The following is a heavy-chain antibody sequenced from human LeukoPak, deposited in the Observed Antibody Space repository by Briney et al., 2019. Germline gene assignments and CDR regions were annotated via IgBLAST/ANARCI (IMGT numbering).Heavy chain of an antibody. V-gene: IGHV3-48*03. J-gene: IGHJ4*02. CDR2: ISSSGSTI. CDR1: GFTFSSYE. D-gene: IGHD3-3*01. CDR3: ARDREYDFFDY. Sequence: GGSLRLSCAASGFTFSSYEMNWVRQAPGKGLEWVSYISSSGSTIYYADSVKGRFTISRDNAKNSLYLQMNSLRADDTAVYYCARDREYDFFDYWGQGTLVTVSS.